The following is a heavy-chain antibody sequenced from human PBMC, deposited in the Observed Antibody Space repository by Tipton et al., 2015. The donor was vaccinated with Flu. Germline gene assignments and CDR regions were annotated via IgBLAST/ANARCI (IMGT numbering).Heavy chain of an antibody. D-gene: IGHD3-22*01. CDR3: ARDFYDSSGYPRFDP. CDR1: GDSISSYY. J-gene: IGHJ5*02. V-gene: IGHV4-4*07. CDR2: IYTSGST. Sequence: TLSLTCTVSGDSISSYYWSWIRQPAGKGLAWIGRIYTSGSTNYNPSLKSRVTMSVDTSKNQFSLKLSSVTAADTAVYYCARDFYDSSGYPRFDPWGQGTLVTVSS.